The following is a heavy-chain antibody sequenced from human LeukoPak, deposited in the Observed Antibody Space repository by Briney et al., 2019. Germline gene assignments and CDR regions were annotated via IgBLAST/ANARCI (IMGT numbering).Heavy chain of an antibody. D-gene: IGHD2-15*01. CDR1: GYAFTDYY. J-gene: IGHJ4*02. Sequence: ASVKVSCKASGYAFTDYYIHWVRQAPGQGLEWMGWINPSSGDTHPAQKFQGRVTMTSDTSTSTVYMKLNWLRSDDTAVFYCARDRVVAAATMSDYWGQGTLVTVSS. V-gene: IGHV1-2*02. CDR3: ARDRVVAAATMSDY. CDR2: INPSSGDT.